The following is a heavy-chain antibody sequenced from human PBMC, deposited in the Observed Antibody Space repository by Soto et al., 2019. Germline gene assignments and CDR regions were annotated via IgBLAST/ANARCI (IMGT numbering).Heavy chain of an antibody. CDR1: GYTFSNYA. Sequence: QVPLVQSGAEVKKPGASVKVSCKASGYTFSNYAMHWVRQAPGQRLEWMGWINAGNGDTKHSQNFQGRVTITTDTSASTAYMELSSLRSEDTAVYYCARDPRAATVFYYGMDVWGQGTTVTISS. D-gene: IGHD6-13*01. J-gene: IGHJ6*02. V-gene: IGHV1-3*01. CDR3: ARDPRAATVFYYGMDV. CDR2: INAGNGDT.